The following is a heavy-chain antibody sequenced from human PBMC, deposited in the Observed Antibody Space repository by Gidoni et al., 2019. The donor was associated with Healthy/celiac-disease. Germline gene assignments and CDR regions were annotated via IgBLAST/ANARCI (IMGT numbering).Heavy chain of an antibody. CDR3: ARDPGVSSSGWYAY. Sequence: QVQLVQSGAEVKKPGSSVKVSCKASGGTFSSYTISWVRQAPGQGLEWMGRIIPILGIANYAQKFQGRVTITADKSTSTAYMELSSLRSEDTAVYYCARDPGVSSSGWYAYWGQGTLVTVSS. V-gene: IGHV1-69*08. CDR1: GGTFSSYT. D-gene: IGHD6-19*01. J-gene: IGHJ4*02. CDR2: IIPILGIA.